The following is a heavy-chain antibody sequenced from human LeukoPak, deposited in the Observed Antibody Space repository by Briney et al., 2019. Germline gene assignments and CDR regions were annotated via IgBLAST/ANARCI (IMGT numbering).Heavy chain of an antibody. J-gene: IGHJ4*02. CDR1: GGSISSYY. Sequence: SETLSLTCTVSGGSISSYYWSWIRQPPGKGLEWIGYIYYSGSTNYNPSLKSRVTISVDTSKNQFSLKLSSVTAADTAVYYCARGRYFDWLLYHPLDYWGQGTLVTVSS. CDR3: ARGRYFDWLLYHPLDY. D-gene: IGHD3-9*01. V-gene: IGHV4-59*01. CDR2: IYYSGST.